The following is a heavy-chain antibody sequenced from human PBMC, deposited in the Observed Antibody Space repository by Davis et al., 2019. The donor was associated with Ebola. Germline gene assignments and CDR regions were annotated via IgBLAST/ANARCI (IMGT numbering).Heavy chain of an antibody. Sequence: SETLSLTCTVSGGSIISSSSYCGWIRQPPRKGLEWIGYIYHSGYTNYNPSLKNRVTISVDTSKNQFSLKLSSVTAADTAVYYCARESSLIQLWPYWGQGTLVTVSS. J-gene: IGHJ4*02. D-gene: IGHD5-18*01. CDR3: ARESSLIQLWPY. CDR1: GGSIISSSSY. V-gene: IGHV4-61*05. CDR2: IYHSGYT.